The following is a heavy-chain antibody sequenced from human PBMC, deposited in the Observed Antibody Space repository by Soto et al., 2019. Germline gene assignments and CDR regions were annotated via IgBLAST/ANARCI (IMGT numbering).Heavy chain of an antibody. CDR3: ARHLRLVGFGEFDL. CDR2: MYSGGTT. Sequence: EVQLVESGGGLVQPGGSLRLSCAASGFTVSSNYMSWVRQTPGKGLEWVSVMYSGGTTHYADSVRGRFTISRDNSKNTLYLQMNSLRAEDTAVYYCARHLRLVGFGEFDLWGRGTLVTVS. V-gene: IGHV3-53*04. J-gene: IGHJ2*01. CDR1: GFTVSSNY. D-gene: IGHD3-10*01.